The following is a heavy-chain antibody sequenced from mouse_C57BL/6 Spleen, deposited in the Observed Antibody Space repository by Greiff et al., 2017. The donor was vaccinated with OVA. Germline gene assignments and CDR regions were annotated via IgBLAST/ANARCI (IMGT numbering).Heavy chain of an antibody. CDR2: IDPSDSET. CDR3: ARGGGDGSHWYFDV. Sequence: QVQLQQPGAELVRPGSSVKLSCKASGYTFTSYWMHWVKQRPIQGLEWIGNIDPSDSETHYNQKFKDKATLTVDKSSSTAYMQLSSLTSEDSAVSYCARGGGDGSHWYFDVWGTGTTVTVSS. D-gene: IGHD1-1*01. CDR1: GYTFTSYW. V-gene: IGHV1-52*01. J-gene: IGHJ1*03.